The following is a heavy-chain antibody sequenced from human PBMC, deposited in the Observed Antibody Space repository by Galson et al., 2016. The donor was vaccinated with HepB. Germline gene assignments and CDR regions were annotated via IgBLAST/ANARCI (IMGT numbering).Heavy chain of an antibody. V-gene: IGHV3-23*01. J-gene: IGHJ4*02. CDR2: ISGSDNST. CDR1: GFSFSSYG. D-gene: IGHD1-20*01. CDR3: AKALYNWNDLPFDY. Sequence: SLRLSCAASGFSFSSYGMTWIRQAPGKGLEWVSGISGSDNSTHYADSVKGRFIISRDNSKNTVFLQMNSLRAEDTAIYFCAKALYNWNDLPFDYWGQGTLVTVSS.